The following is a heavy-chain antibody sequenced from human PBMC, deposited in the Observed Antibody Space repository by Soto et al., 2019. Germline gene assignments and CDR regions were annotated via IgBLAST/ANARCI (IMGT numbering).Heavy chain of an antibody. D-gene: IGHD6-13*01. Sequence: QVQLVQSGAEVKKPGSSAKVSCKASGGTLNKHAITWVRRAPGQGLEWLGGIIPMFGIPNYPQKFQGRVTITADDSTNTSHMELHSLTSDDTAVYYCARGGTSGWLKGAYDVWGQGTMVTVSS. CDR3: ARGGTSGWLKGAYDV. CDR2: IIPMFGIP. J-gene: IGHJ3*01. V-gene: IGHV1-69*01. CDR1: GGTLNKHA.